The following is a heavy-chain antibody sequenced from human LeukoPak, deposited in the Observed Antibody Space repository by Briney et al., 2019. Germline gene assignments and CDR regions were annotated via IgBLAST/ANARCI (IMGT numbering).Heavy chain of an antibody. CDR1: GYTFTSYD. Sequence: GASVKVSCKASGYTFTSYDINWVRQATGQGLGWMGWINTDSGVTNYAPKFQGRDTMTRDTSIRTVYMELSGLRSDDTAVYYCARGGGCRGYSGYDLACYGYWGQGTLVTVSS. CDR2: INTDSGVT. CDR3: ARGGGCRGYSGYDLACYGY. J-gene: IGHJ4*02. D-gene: IGHD5-12*01. V-gene: IGHV1-8*01.